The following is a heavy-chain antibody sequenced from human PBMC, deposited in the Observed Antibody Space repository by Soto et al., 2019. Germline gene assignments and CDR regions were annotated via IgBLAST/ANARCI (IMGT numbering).Heavy chain of an antibody. CDR1: GFTFDDYT. V-gene: IGHV3-43*01. CDR2: ISWDGGST. J-gene: IGHJ3*02. Sequence: VGSLRLSCAASGFTFDDYTMHWVRQAPGKGLEWVSLISWDGGSTYYADSVKGRFTISRDNSKNSLYLQMNSLRTEDTALYYCAKDRGGSGWSKELYDAFDIWGQGTMVTVSS. CDR3: AKDRGGSGWSKELYDAFDI. D-gene: IGHD6-19*01.